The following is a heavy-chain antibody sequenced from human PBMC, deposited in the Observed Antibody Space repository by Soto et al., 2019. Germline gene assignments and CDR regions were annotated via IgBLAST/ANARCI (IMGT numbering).Heavy chain of an antibody. V-gene: IGHV1-69*02. J-gene: IGHJ6*02. CDR3: ASPMSTLTRDFRRWYSGMEV. Sequence: QVQLVQSGAEVKKPGSSVKVSCKASGGTFSSYTIIWMRQAPGQGFEYMGKITPMVGIANTAQKFQGRVTVTADKSTTTAYIELSSLRSEDTAVYFCASPMSTLTRDFRRWYSGMEVWGQGTTVSVSS. CDR2: ITPMVGIA. CDR1: GGTFSSYT. D-gene: IGHD4-17*01.